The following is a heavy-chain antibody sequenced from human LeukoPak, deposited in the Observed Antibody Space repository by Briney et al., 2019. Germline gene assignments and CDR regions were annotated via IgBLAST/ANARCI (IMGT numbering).Heavy chain of an antibody. J-gene: IGHJ6*02. Sequence: GASVKVSCKASGYSFTSHYMHWVRQAPGQGLEWMGIINPSGGSTSYAQKFQGRVTMTRDTSTSTVYMELSSLRSEDTAVYYCAREIIIAAAGKGDYYYYGMDVWGQGTTVTVSS. D-gene: IGHD6-13*01. CDR3: AREIIIAAAGKGDYYYYGMDV. V-gene: IGHV1-46*01. CDR2: INPSGGST. CDR1: GYSFTSHY.